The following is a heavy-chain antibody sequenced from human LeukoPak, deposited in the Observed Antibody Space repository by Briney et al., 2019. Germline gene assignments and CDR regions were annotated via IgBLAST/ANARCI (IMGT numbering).Heavy chain of an antibody. D-gene: IGHD2-2*01. CDR1: GYTFTGDY. CDR2: INPNSGGT. V-gene: IGHV1-2*02. J-gene: IGHJ4*02. Sequence: PLASVKVSCKASGYTFTGDYMHWVRQAPGQGLEWMGWINPNSGGTNYAQKFQGRVTMTRDTSISTAYMELSRLRSDDTAVYYCATPSLGYCSITSCYGVYWGQGTLVTVSS. CDR3: ATPSLGYCSITSCYGVY.